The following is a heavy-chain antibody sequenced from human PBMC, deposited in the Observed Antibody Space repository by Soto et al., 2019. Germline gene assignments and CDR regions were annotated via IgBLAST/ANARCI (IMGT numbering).Heavy chain of an antibody. J-gene: IGHJ4*02. CDR2: SXXXXRTI. Sequence: EVQLVESGGGLVQPGGSLRLSCAASGFTFSSYSMNWVRQAPGKGLEWVSYSXXXXRTIYXXDSXXGXXXISRDNXXXXXXXXXNSLRAEDTAVYYCARDSPPIDYWGQGTLVTVSS. CDR1: GFTFSSYS. CDR3: ARDSPPIDY. V-gene: IGHV3-48*01.